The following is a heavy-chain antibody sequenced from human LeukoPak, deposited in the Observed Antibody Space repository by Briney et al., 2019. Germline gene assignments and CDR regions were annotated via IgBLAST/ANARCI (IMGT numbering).Heavy chain of an antibody. V-gene: IGHV4-39*07. CDR2: INHSGST. Sequence: SETLSLTCTVSGGSISSSSYYWGWIRQPPGKGLEWIGEINHSGSTNYNPSLKSRVTISVDTSKNQFSLKLSSVTAADTAVYYCARARKGVVYDYYYYYYMDVWGKGTTVTVSS. CDR1: GGSISSSSYY. D-gene: IGHD2-8*02. J-gene: IGHJ6*03. CDR3: ARARKGVVYDYYYYYYMDV.